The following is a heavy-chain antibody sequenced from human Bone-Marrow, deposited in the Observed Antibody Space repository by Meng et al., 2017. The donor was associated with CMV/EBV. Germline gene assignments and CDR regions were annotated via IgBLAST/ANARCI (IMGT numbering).Heavy chain of an antibody. CDR1: GFTFSSYA. CDR2: VRYAGTEK. Sequence: GGSLRLSCAASGFTFSSYAMHWVRQAPGKGLEWVAYVRYAGTEKYYADSVKGRFTISRDNSKNTLYLQTNNLRAEDTAVYYCAKMKGLGLVAVGYGTDVWGQGPTVTVSS. J-gene: IGHJ6*02. V-gene: IGHV3-30*02. CDR3: AKMKGLGLVAVGYGTDV. D-gene: IGHD3/OR15-3a*01.